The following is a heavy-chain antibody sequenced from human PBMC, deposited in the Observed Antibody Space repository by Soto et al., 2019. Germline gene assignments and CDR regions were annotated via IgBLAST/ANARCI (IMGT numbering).Heavy chain of an antibody. CDR3: ARDASGSQRDY. D-gene: IGHD1-26*01. Sequence: EVQLVESGGGLVQPGGSLRLSCAASGFTFSSYSMNWVRQAPGKGLEWVSYISSSSSTIYYADSVKGRFTISRDNAKNSLYLQINSLRDEDTAVYYCARDASGSQRDYWGQGTLVTVSS. CDR1: GFTFSSYS. V-gene: IGHV3-48*02. J-gene: IGHJ4*02. CDR2: ISSSSSTI.